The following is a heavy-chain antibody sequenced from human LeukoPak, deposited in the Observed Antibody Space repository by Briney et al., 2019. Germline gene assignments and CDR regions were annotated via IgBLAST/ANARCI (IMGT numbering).Heavy chain of an antibody. J-gene: IGHJ3*02. CDR2: INSNSNYM. D-gene: IGHD3-10*01. CDR3: ARSEFEAFDM. V-gene: IGHV3-21*01. CDR1: GFILSYYS. Sequence: GGSLRLSCAASGFILSYYSMNWVRQAPGKGLEWVSSINSNSNYMSYADSVKGRFTISRDNAKNSLYLQMTSLRAEDTAVYYCARSEFEAFDMWGQGTMVTVSS.